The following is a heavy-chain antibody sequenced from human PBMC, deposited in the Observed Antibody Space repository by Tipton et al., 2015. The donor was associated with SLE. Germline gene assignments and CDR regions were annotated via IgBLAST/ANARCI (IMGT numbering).Heavy chain of an antibody. CDR1: GFTFSDYD. D-gene: IGHD2-15*01. V-gene: IGHV3-33*06. J-gene: IGHJ5*02. CDR3: AKGVVVVVADNWFDP. Sequence: SLRLSCAASGFTFSDYDMHWVRQAPGRGLEWVAVIWFDGSNKYYADSVKGRFTISRDNSKNTLYLQMNSLRADDTGVYYCAKGVVVVVADNWFDPWGQGTLVTVSS. CDR2: IWFDGSNK.